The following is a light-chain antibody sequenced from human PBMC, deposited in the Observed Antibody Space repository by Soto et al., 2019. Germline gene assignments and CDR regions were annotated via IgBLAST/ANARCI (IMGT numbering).Light chain of an antibody. Sequence: EIVLTQSPGTLSVSPGEIATLSCRASQTIGSNYLAWYQQKPGQAPSLLIYGTSSRATGIPDRFSGSGSGTDFTLTISRLEPEDSAIYYCQQYVSWTFGQGTKVEIK. J-gene: IGKJ1*01. CDR3: QQYVSWT. V-gene: IGKV3-20*01. CDR1: QTIGSNY. CDR2: GTS.